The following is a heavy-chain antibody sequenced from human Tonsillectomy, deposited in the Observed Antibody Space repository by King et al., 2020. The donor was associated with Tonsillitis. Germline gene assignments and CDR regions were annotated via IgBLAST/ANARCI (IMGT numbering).Heavy chain of an antibody. Sequence: VQLQQWGAGLLKPSEPLSLPCAVYGGSFSGYYWSWIRQPPGKGLEWIGEINHSGSTNYNPSLKSRVTISVDTSKNQFSLKLSSVTAADTAVYYCARGRGRPYYYDSSGPLDYWGQGTLVTVSS. V-gene: IGHV4-34*01. D-gene: IGHD3-22*01. CDR1: GGSFSGYY. CDR3: ARGRGRPYYYDSSGPLDY. CDR2: INHSGST. J-gene: IGHJ4*02.